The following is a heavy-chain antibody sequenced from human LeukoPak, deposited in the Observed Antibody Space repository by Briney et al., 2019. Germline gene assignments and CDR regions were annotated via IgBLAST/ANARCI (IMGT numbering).Heavy chain of an antibody. J-gene: IGHJ5*01. V-gene: IGHV3-53*01. CDR2: IYSGGNT. CDR1: GFTVSSNY. D-gene: IGHD6-13*01. Sequence: PGGSLRLSCTVSGFTVSSNYWSWVRQAPGKGLEWVSFIYSGGNTHYSDSVKGRFTISRDNSKDTLFLQMSSLSAEDTAVYYWARAYSSSWYDFWGQGTLVTVSS. CDR3: ARAYSSSWYDF.